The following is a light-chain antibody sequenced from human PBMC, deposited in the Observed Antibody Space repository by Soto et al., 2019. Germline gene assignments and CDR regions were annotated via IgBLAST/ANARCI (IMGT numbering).Light chain of an antibody. CDR2: DAS. V-gene: IGKV3-11*01. CDR3: QQRSNWPPFT. J-gene: IGKJ3*01. CDR1: QSVSSY. Sequence: EIVLTQSPATLSLSPGERATLSCRARQSVSSYLAWYQQKPGQAPRLLIYDASNRATGIPARFSGSGSGTDFTLTSSSLEPEDFAVYYCQQRSNWPPFTFGPGTKVDIK.